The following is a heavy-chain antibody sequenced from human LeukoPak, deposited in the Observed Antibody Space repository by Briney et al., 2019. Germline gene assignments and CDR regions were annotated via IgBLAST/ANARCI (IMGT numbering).Heavy chain of an antibody. D-gene: IGHD4-17*01. V-gene: IGHV1-18*01. Sequence: ASVKVSCKASGYTFTSYGISWVRQAPGQGLEWMGWISAYNGNTNYAQKLQGRVTMTTDTSTSTAYMELRSLRSDDTAMYYCASERVTAATVKFDYWGQGTLVTVSS. CDR2: ISAYNGNT. J-gene: IGHJ4*02. CDR1: GYTFTSYG. CDR3: ASERVTAATVKFDY.